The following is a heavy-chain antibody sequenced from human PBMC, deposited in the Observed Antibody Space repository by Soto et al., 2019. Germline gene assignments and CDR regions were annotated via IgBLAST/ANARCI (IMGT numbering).Heavy chain of an antibody. CDR1: GYTFTSYH. J-gene: IGHJ4*02. CDR3: ARDRNWGSEDYFDY. V-gene: IGHV1-46*01. Sequence: ASVKVSCKASGYTFTSYHIHWVRQAPGQGLEWMGIVNPGGGHTTYAQKFQDRVAMTRDTSTSTLYMELSSLRSEDTAVYYCARDRNWGSEDYFDYWGQGTLVTVSS. D-gene: IGHD7-27*01. CDR2: VNPGGGHT.